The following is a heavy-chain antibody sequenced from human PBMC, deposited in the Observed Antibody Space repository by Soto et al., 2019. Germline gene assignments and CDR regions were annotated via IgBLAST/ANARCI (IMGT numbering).Heavy chain of an antibody. D-gene: IGHD3-10*01. CDR1: GGSISSSSYY. CDR3: ARHLQALKPYGSGSYYRDY. V-gene: IGHV4-39*01. J-gene: IGHJ4*02. CDR2: IYYSGST. Sequence: SETLSLTCTVSGGSISSSSYYWGWIRQPPGKGLEWIGSIYYSGSTYYNPSLKSRVTISVDTSKNQFSLKLSSVTAADTAVYYCARHLQALKPYGSGSYYRDYWGQGTLVTVSS.